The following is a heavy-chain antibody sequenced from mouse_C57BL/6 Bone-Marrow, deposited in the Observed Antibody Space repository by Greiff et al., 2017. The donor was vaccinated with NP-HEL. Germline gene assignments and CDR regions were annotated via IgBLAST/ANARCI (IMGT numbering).Heavy chain of an antibody. Sequence: EVKLQQSGPELVKPGASVKISCKASGYTFTDYYMNWVKQSHGKSLEWIGDINPNNGGTSYNQKFKGKATLTVDKSSSTAYMELRSLTSEDSAVYYCARAPWYYFDYWGQGTTLTVSS. CDR2: INPNNGGT. J-gene: IGHJ2*01. CDR3: ARAPWYYFDY. V-gene: IGHV1-26*01. CDR1: GYTFTDYY.